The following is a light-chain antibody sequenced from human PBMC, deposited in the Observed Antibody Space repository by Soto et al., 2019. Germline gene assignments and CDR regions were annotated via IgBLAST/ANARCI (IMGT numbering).Light chain of an antibody. J-gene: IGLJ1*01. CDR3: CSSGGSPTYV. CDR1: SSNVGSYKL. V-gene: IGLV2-23*02. CDR2: EVN. Sequence: QSVLTQPAPVSGSPGQSITISCTGTSSNVGSYKLVSWYQQHPGKAPKLMIFEVNKRPSGVSNRFSGPKSGNTASLTISGLKVEDEADYYCCSSGGSPTYVFGTGTNVTVL.